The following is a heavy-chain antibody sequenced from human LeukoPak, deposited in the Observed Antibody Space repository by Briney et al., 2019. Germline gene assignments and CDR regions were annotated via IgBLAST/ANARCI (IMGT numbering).Heavy chain of an antibody. CDR2: IYTSGST. CDR3: ARTPCSSTSCYPYYYYYYMDV. Sequence: NPSETLSLTCTVSGGSISSGSYYWSWIRQPAGKGLEWIGRIYTSGSTNYNPSLKSRVTISVDTSKNQFSLKLSSVTAADTAVYYCARTPCSSTSCYPYYYYYYMDVWGKGTTVTVSS. CDR1: GGSISSGSYY. V-gene: IGHV4-61*02. D-gene: IGHD2-2*01. J-gene: IGHJ6*03.